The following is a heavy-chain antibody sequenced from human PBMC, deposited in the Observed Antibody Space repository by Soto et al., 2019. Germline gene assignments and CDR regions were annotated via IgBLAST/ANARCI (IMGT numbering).Heavy chain of an antibody. CDR2: IYPGDSDN. Sequence: QDSCNGSEYSSTSYWIVCVSKMPGKGLEWMGIIYPGDSDNTYSPSFQGQVTISADKSSSTAYLQWSSLRASDTGMYYCARSRDWYCSGGSCYSSVAAAGAMDVWGQGTTVTVSS. CDR3: ARSRDWYCSGGSCYSSVAAAGAMDV. CDR1: EYSSTSYW. V-gene: IGHV5-51*01. J-gene: IGHJ6*02. D-gene: IGHD2-15*01.